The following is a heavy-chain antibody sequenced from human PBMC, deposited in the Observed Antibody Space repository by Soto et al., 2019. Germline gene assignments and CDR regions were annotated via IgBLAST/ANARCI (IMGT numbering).Heavy chain of an antibody. J-gene: IGHJ6*02. Sequence: EVQLVESGGGLVQPGGSLRLSCAASGFTFSSYWMHWVRQAPGKGLVWVSRINRDGSSTSYADSVKGRFTISRDNANNTLYLQMNSLRGEDTAVYYCARGKLKYRGVMMTDYYYGMDVWGPGTTVTVSS. CDR3: ARGKLKYRGVMMTDYYYGMDV. CDR1: GFTFSSYW. V-gene: IGHV3-74*01. D-gene: IGHD3-10*01. CDR2: INRDGSST.